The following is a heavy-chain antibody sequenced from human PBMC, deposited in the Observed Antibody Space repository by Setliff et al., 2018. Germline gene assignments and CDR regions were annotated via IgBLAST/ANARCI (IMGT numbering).Heavy chain of an antibody. J-gene: IGHJ3*01. CDR2: INSDGSST. D-gene: IGHD6-25*01. Sequence: GGSLRLSCAASGFTLSSYWMHWVRQAPGKGLVWVSRINSDGSSTSYADSVKGRFTISRDNAKNSLYLQMNSLGAEDTAVYFCARSPANGGHDAFDVWGQGTMVTVSS. CDR3: ARSPANGGHDAFDV. CDR1: GFTLSSYW. V-gene: IGHV3-74*01.